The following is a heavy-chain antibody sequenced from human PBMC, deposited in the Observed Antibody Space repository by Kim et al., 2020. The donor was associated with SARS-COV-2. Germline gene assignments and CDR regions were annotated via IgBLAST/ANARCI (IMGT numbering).Heavy chain of an antibody. CDR3: ARDHITTYYYGSGSFQFAAAGTPDLDY. V-gene: IGHV3-21*01. D-gene: IGHD3-10*01. J-gene: IGHJ4*02. Sequence: GGSLRLSCAASGFTFSSYSMNWVRQAPGKGLEWVSSISSSSRYIYYADSVKGRFTISRDNAKNSLYLQMNSLRAEDTAVYYCARDHITTYYYGSGSFQFAAAGTPDLDYWGQGTLVTVSS. CDR1: GFTFSSYS. CDR2: ISSSSRYI.